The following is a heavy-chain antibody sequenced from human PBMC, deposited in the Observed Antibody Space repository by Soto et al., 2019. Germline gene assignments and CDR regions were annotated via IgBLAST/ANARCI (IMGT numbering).Heavy chain of an antibody. CDR3: ARGPYTPVKMATIPLDY. Sequence: QVQLVQSGAEVKKPGASVKVSCKASGYTFTGYYMHWVRQAPGQGLEWMGWINPNSGGTNYAQKFQGRVTMTRDTSISTAYMELSRLRSDDTAVYYCARGPYTPVKMATIPLDYWGQGTLVTVSS. V-gene: IGHV1-2*02. D-gene: IGHD5-12*01. J-gene: IGHJ4*02. CDR1: GYTFTGYY. CDR2: INPNSGGT.